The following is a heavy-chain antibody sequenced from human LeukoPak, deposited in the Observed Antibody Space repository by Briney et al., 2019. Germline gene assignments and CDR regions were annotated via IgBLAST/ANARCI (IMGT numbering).Heavy chain of an antibody. CDR3: ARGGWQQLVPDY. CDR2: IYHSGST. V-gene: IGHV4-39*07. Sequence: SETLSLTCTVSGGSISSSSYYWGWIRQPPGKGLEWIGSIYHSGSTYYNPSLKSRVTISVDTSKNQFSLKLSSVTAADTAVYYCARGGWQQLVPDYWGQGTLVTVSS. J-gene: IGHJ4*02. CDR1: GGSISSSSYY. D-gene: IGHD6-13*01.